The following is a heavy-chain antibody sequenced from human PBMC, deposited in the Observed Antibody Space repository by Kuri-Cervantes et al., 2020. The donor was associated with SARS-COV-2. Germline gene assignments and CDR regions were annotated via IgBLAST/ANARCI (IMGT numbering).Heavy chain of an antibody. J-gene: IGHJ4*02. CDR2: IHSGGST. D-gene: IGHD1-26*01. V-gene: IGHV3-66*01. CDR1: GFIVSGNY. Sequence: GESLKISCAASGFIVSGNYMNWVRQAPGKGLEWGSIIHSGGSTFYADSVQGSFTITRDNSKNTLYLQMNSLRAEDTAVYYCAREGDYSGSLSGVDYWGQGTLVTVSS. CDR3: AREGDYSGSLSGVDY.